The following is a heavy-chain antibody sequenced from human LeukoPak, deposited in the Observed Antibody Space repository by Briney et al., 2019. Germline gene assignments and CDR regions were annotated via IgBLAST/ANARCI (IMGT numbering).Heavy chain of an antibody. CDR2: ISSSGSTI. D-gene: IGHD3-10*01. CDR3: ARDSYGSGSYKVRYYYYMDV. Sequence: PGGSLRLSCAASGFTFSSYEMNWVRQAPGKGLEWVSYISSSGSTIYYADSVKGRFTISRDNAKNSLYLQMNSLRAEDTAVYYCARDSYGSGSYKVRYYYYMDVWGKGTTVTVSS. CDR1: GFTFSSYE. V-gene: IGHV3-48*03. J-gene: IGHJ6*03.